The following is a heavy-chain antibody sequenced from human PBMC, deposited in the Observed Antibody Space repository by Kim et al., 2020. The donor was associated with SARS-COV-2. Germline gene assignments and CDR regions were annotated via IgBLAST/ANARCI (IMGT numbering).Heavy chain of an antibody. CDR3: ARGTDYYGSGSYQPFDY. V-gene: IGHV4-4*02. J-gene: IGHJ4*02. Sequence: LKSGVTISVEKSKNQFSLKLSSVTAADTAVYYCARGTDYYGSGSYQPFDYWGQGTLVTVSS. D-gene: IGHD3-10*01.